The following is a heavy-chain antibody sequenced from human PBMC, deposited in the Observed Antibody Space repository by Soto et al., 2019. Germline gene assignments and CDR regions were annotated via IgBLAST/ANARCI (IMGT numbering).Heavy chain of an antibody. Sequence: SETLSLTCAVYGGSFSGYYWTWIRQPPGKGLEWIGEINHSGSTNYNPSLKSRVTISVDTSKNQFSLKLSSVTAADTAVYYCAKDFEGYDSSGYDPNPIIFDYWGQG. CDR2: INHSGST. CDR1: GGSFSGYY. J-gene: IGHJ4*02. V-gene: IGHV4-34*01. CDR3: AKDFEGYDSSGYDPNPIIFDY. D-gene: IGHD3-22*01.